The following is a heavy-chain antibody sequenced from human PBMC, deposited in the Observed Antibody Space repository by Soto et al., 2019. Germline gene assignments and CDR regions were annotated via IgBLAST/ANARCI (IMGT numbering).Heavy chain of an antibody. J-gene: IGHJ6*03. CDR3: ARGSYCSSTSCYGYYYYYMDV. V-gene: IGHV4-34*01. CDR2: INHSGST. D-gene: IGHD2-2*01. Sequence: SETLSLTCAFYGGSFSGYYWSLIRQPPGKGLEWIGEINHSGSTNYNPSLKSRVTISVDTSKNQFSLKLSSVTAADTAVYYCARGSYCSSTSCYGYYYYYMDVWGKGTTVTVSS. CDR1: GGSFSGYY.